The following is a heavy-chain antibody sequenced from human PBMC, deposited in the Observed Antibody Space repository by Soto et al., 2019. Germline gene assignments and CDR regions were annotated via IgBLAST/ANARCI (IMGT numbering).Heavy chain of an antibody. CDR2: ISYDGSNK. Sequence: QVQLVESGGGVVQPGRSLRLSCAASGFTFSSYGMHWVRQAPGKGLEWVAVISYDGSNKYYADSVKGRFTISRDNSKNTLYLQMNSLRAEDTAVYYCAKEHYSGSYYHAYNWFDPWGQGTLVTVSS. V-gene: IGHV3-30*18. CDR3: AKEHYSGSYYHAYNWFDP. CDR1: GFTFSSYG. J-gene: IGHJ5*02. D-gene: IGHD1-26*01.